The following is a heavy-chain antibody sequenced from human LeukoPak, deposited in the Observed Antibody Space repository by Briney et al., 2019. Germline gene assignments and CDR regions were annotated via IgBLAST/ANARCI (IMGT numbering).Heavy chain of an antibody. CDR1: GFSLSSYS. Sequence: GGSLRLSCAASGFSLSSYSMNWVRQAPGKGLEWVSGISWNSGSIGYADSVKGRFTISRDNAKNSLCLQMNSLRAEDTALYYCAKDTDYYDSSGSLDIWGQGTMVTVSS. J-gene: IGHJ3*02. V-gene: IGHV3-9*01. CDR2: ISWNSGSI. D-gene: IGHD3-22*01. CDR3: AKDTDYYDSSGSLDI.